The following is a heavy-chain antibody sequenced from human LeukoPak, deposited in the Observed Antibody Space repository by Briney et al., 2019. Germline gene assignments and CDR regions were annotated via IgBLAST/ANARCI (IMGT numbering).Heavy chain of an antibody. V-gene: IGHV1-2*02. CDR2: INPNSGCT. CDR1: GYTFTGYY. CDR3: ARGRGVVPAANDY. Sequence: ASVKVSCKASGYTFTGYYIHGVRQAPGQGLEGMGLINPNSGCTNYAQKFQGRVNMTRDTSISPAYMELSRLRSDDTAVYYSARGRGVVPAANDYWGQGTLVTVSS. J-gene: IGHJ4*02. D-gene: IGHD2-2*01.